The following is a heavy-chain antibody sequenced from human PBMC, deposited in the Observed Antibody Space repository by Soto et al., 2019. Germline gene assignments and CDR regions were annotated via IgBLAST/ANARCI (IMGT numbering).Heavy chain of an antibody. D-gene: IGHD2-2*01. J-gene: IGHJ4*02. CDR3: AAFQQERGPIVLVPAAKRGVFDY. V-gene: IGHV4-4*02. CDR2: IYHSGSI. Sequence: PSETLSLTCTVSNASISSRKWWTWVRQTPGKGLEWIGEIYHSGSINHNPSLKSRVTMSVDKSKNQFSLKMTSVTAADTGAYYCAAFQQERGPIVLVPAAKRGVFDYWGQGTLVSVS. CDR1: NASISSRKW.